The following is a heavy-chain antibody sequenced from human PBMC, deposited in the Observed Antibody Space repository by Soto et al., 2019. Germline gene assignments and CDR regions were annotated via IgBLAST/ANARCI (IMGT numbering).Heavy chain of an antibody. D-gene: IGHD1-26*01. CDR3: ARVGGSYKEPWSDS. CDR2: IYYSGST. CDR1: GGSISSYY. J-gene: IGHJ5*01. Sequence: SETLSLTCTVSGGSISSYYWSWIRQPPGKGLEWIGYIYYSGSTNYNPSLKSRVTISVDTSKNQFSLKLSSVTAADTAVYYCARVGGSYKEPWSDSWGQGTLVTVSS. V-gene: IGHV4-59*01.